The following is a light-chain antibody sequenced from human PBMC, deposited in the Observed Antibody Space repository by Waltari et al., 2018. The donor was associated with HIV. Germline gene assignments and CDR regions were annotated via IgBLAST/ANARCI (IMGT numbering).Light chain of an antibody. J-gene: IGLJ2*01. CDR1: TSNIGSNY. CDR2: MND. Sequence: QSVVTQPPSASGTLGQRVTLSCSGGTSNIGSNYVYWYQHLPGTSPKLIIYMNDQRPSGVPDRISGSKSGTSASLAISGLRSEDEADYYCASWDDSLGGYWIFGGGTNLTVL. CDR3: ASWDDSLGGYWI. V-gene: IGLV1-47*01.